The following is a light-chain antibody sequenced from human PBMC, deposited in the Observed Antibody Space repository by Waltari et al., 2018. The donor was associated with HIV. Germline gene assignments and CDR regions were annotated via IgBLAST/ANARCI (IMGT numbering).Light chain of an antibody. V-gene: IGKV3-15*01. CDR1: QSISSD. Sequence: ETVMTQSPATLFVSPGETATLLCRASQSISSDVAWYQQKPGQAPRLLMYDASTRATGIPARFSGSGSGTEFTLTISSLQSEDFAVYYCQQYDNWPPGYTFGQGTKLQIK. CDR2: DAS. J-gene: IGKJ2*01. CDR3: QQYDNWPPGYT.